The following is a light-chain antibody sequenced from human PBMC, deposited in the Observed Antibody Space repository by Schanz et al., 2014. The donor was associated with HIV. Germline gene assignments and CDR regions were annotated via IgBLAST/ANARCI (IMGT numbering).Light chain of an antibody. CDR2: GAS. CDR1: QSVSTN. CDR3: QQYGVSPPWT. V-gene: IGKV3-15*01. Sequence: EIVMTQSPATLSVSPGERATLSCRASQSVSTNLAWYQQKPGQAPRLLMYGASTRATGIPAKFSGSGSGTEFTLTISRLEPEDFAVYYCQQYGVSPPWTFGQGTKVEVK. J-gene: IGKJ1*01.